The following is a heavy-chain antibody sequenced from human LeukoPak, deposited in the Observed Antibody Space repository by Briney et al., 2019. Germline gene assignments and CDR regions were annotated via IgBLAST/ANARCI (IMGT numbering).Heavy chain of an antibody. CDR2: IYYSGST. J-gene: IGHJ4*02. D-gene: IGHD6-13*01. CDR1: GGSFSSYY. Sequence: PSETLSLTCTVSGGSFSSYYWNWIRQPPGKGLELIGYIYYSGSTNYNPSLKSRVAISVDTSKNQFSLKLSSVTAADTAVYYCVRAQYSSSWDKIYYFDYWGQGTLVTVSS. V-gene: IGHV4-59*08. CDR3: VRAQYSSSWDKIYYFDY.